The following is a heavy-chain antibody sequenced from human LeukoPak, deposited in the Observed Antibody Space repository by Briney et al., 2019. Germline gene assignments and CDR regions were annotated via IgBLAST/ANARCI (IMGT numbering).Heavy chain of an antibody. D-gene: IGHD3-10*01. V-gene: IGHV1-69*05. CDR2: IIPIFGTA. J-gene: IGHJ4*02. CDR1: GGTFRSYA. Sequence: SVKVSXKASGGTFRSYAISWVRQAPGQGLEWMGRIIPIFGTANYAQKFQGRVTITTDESTSTAYMELSSLRSEDTAVYYCARDGWIRYYGSGSYSGYYFDYWGQGTLVTVSS. CDR3: ARDGWIRYYGSGSYSGYYFDY.